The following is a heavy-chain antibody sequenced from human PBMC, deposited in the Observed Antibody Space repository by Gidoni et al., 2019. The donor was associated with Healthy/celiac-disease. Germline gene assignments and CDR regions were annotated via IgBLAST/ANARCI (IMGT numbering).Heavy chain of an antibody. CDR3: ARDSIVGATAAWYWGYYFDY. J-gene: IGHJ4*02. CDR2: ISYDGSNK. Sequence: QVQLVESGGGVVQPGRSLRLSCAASGFTFSSYGMHWVRQAPGKGLEWVAVISYDGSNKYYADSVKGRFTISRDNSKNTLYLQMNSLRAEDTAVYYCARDSIVGATAAWYWGYYFDYWGQGTLVTVSS. V-gene: IGHV3-30*03. D-gene: IGHD1-26*01. CDR1: GFTFSSYG.